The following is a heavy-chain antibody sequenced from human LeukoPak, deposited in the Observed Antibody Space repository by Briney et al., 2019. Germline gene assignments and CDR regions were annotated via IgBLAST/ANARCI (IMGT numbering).Heavy chain of an antibody. Sequence: ASVKVSRKASGYTFTSYDINWVRQATGQGLERMGWMNPNSGNTGYAQKFQGRVTMTRNTSINTAYMELSSLRSEDTAVYYCARVHIVVAGAFDIWGQGTMVTVSS. J-gene: IGHJ3*02. CDR1: GYTFTSYD. D-gene: IGHD2-15*01. CDR2: MNPNSGNT. CDR3: ARVHIVVAGAFDI. V-gene: IGHV1-8*01.